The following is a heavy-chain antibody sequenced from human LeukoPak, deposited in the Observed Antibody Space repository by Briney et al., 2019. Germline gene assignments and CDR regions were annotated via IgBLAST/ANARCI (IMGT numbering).Heavy chain of an antibody. CDR1: GGSISSSSYY. Sequence: SETLSLTCTVSGGSISSSSYYWGWIRQPPGKGLEWIGSIYYSGSTYYNPSLKSRVTISVDTSKNQFSLKLSSVTAADTAVYYCARHALSYGSGSYYNGEYWFDPWGQGTLVTVSS. CDR3: ARHALSYGSGSYYNGEYWFDP. J-gene: IGHJ5*02. V-gene: IGHV4-39*01. CDR2: IYYSGST. D-gene: IGHD3-10*01.